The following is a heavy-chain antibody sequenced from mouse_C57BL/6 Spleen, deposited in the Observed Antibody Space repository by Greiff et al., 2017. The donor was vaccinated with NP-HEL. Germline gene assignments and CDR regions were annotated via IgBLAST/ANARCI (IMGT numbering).Heavy chain of an antibody. CDR1: GYSFTGYY. J-gene: IGHJ1*03. Sequence: VQLQQSGPELVKPGASVKISCKASGYSFTGYYMNWVKQSPEKSLEWIGEINPSTGGTTYNQKFKAKATLTVDKSSSTAYMQLKSLTSEDSAVYYCARSRDYDGYWYFDVWGTGTTVTVSS. CDR3: ARSRDYDGYWYFDV. CDR2: INPSTGGT. V-gene: IGHV1-42*01. D-gene: IGHD2-4*01.